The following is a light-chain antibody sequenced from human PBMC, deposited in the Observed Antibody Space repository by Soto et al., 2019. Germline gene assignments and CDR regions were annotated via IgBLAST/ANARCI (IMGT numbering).Light chain of an antibody. CDR1: KLGDKY. V-gene: IGLV3-1*01. J-gene: IGLJ1*01. CDR3: QAWDSSNYV. CDR2: QDS. Sequence: YELTQPPSVSVSPGQTASITCSGDKLGDKYACWYQQKPGQSPVLVIYQDSKRPSGIPERFSGSNSGNTATLTISGTQAMDEADYYCQAWDSSNYVFGTGTKLTVL.